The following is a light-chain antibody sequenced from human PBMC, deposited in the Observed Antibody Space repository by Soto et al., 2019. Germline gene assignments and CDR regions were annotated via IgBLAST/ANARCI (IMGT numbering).Light chain of an antibody. CDR1: SSNIGSNT. Sequence: QSVLTQPPSASGTPGQRVTISCSGSSSNIGSNTDNWYQQLPGTDPTHLIYSNNQRPSGVPDRFSGATSGTSASLAISGLQSEDEDDDYCAAWDASLNGRVVFGGGTKVTVL. CDR3: AAWDASLNGRVV. V-gene: IGLV1-44*01. CDR2: SNN. J-gene: IGLJ2*01.